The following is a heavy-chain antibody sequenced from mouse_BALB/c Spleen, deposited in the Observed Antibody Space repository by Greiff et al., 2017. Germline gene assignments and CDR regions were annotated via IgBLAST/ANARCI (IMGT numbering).Heavy chain of an antibody. CDR3: ARSRDDGYFYAMDY. V-gene: IGHV14-3*02. J-gene: IGHJ4*01. D-gene: IGHD2-3*01. Sequence: EVQLVESGAELVKPGASVKLSCTASGFNIKDTYMHWVKQRPEQGLEWIGRIDPANGNTKYDPKFQGKATITADTSSNTAYLQLSSLTSEDTAVYYCARSRDDGYFYAMDYWGQGTSVTVSS. CDR1: GFNIKDTY. CDR2: IDPANGNT.